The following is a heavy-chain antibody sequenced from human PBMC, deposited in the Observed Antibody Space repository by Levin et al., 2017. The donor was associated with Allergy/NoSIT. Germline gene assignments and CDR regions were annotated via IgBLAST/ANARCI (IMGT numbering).Heavy chain of an antibody. CDR1: GFTFSSYP. CDR2: ISYDGSTT. J-gene: IGHJ4*02. CDR3: ARADSSGYPDY. V-gene: IGHV3-30-3*01. D-gene: IGHD3-22*01. Sequence: GGSLRLSCAASGFTFSSYPMLWFRQAPGKGLEWVAVISYDGSTTYYADSVKGRFTISRDDSKNTLYMLMNSLRPEDTAVHYCARADSSGYPDYWGQGTLVTVSS.